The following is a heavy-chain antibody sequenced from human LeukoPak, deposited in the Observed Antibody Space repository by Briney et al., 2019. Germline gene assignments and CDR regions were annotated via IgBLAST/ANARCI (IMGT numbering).Heavy chain of an antibody. CDR3: ARVGIRQLADY. CDR2: IYYSGST. V-gene: IGHV4-39*07. D-gene: IGHD6-13*01. CDR1: GGSISSSSYY. Sequence: PSETLSLTCTVSGGSISSSSYYWGWIRQPPGKGLEWIGSIYYSGSTYYNPSLESRVTISVDTSKNQFSLKLSSVTAADTAVYYCARVGIRQLADYWGQGTLVTVSS. J-gene: IGHJ4*02.